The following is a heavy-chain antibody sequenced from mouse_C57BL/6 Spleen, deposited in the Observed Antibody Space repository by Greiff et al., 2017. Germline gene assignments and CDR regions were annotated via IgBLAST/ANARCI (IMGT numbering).Heavy chain of an antibody. D-gene: IGHD6-1*01. CDR1: GFSFNTYA. Sequence: EVKLMESGGGLVQPKGSLKLSCAASGFSFNTYAMNWVRQAPGKGLEWVARIRSKSNNYATYYADSVKDRFTISRDDSESMLYLQMNNLKTEDTAMYYCVRPSPYYYAMDYWGQGTSVTVSS. J-gene: IGHJ4*01. CDR3: VRPSPYYYAMDY. V-gene: IGHV10-1*01. CDR2: IRSKSNNYAT.